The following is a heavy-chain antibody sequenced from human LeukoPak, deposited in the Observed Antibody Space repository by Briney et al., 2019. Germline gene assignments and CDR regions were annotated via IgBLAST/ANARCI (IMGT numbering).Heavy chain of an antibody. CDR3: ARPKDRDGDY. J-gene: IGHJ4*02. V-gene: IGHV4-38-2*01. Sequence: PSETLSLTCAVSGYSISSGYYWGWIRQPPGKGLEWIGSIYHSGSTYYNPSLKSRVTISVDTSKNQFSLKLSSVTAADTAVYYCARPKDRDGDYWGQGTLVTVSS. CDR2: IYHSGST. CDR1: GYSISSGYY. D-gene: IGHD5-24*01.